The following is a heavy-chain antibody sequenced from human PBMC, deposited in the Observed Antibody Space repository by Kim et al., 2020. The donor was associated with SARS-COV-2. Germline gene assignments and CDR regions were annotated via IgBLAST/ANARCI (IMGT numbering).Heavy chain of an antibody. V-gene: IGHV3-9*01. CDR3: AKDMGRIEGIFDFDY. Sequence: GGSLRLSCAASGFTFDDYAMHWVRQAPGKGLEWVSGISRNSGSIGYADSVKGRFTISRDNAKNSLYLHMNSLRAEDTALYYCAKDMGRIEGIFDFDYWG. CDR2: ISRNSGSI. D-gene: IGHD1-26*01. CDR1: GFTFDDYA. J-gene: IGHJ4*01.